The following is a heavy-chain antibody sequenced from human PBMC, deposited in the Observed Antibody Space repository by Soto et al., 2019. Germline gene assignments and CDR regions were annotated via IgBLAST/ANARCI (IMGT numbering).Heavy chain of an antibody. CDR1: GGSFSGYY. CDR3: ARGHGHYYDSSGFFDY. Sequence: SETLSLTCAVYGGSFSGYYWSWIRQPPGKGLEWIGEINHSGSTNYNPSLKSRVTISVDTSKNQFSLKLSSVTAADTAVYYCARGHGHYYDSSGFFDYWGQGTLVTVSS. V-gene: IGHV4-34*01. CDR2: INHSGST. D-gene: IGHD3-22*01. J-gene: IGHJ4*02.